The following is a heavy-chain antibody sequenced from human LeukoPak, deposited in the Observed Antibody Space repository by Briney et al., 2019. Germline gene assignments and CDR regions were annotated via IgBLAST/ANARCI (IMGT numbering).Heavy chain of an antibody. V-gene: IGHV3-23*01. CDR1: GFTFSSYA. CDR2: ISGSGGST. J-gene: IGHJ4*02. D-gene: IGHD3-3*01. Sequence: GGSLRLSCAASGFTFSSYAMSWVRQAPGKGLEWVSAISGSGGSTYYADSVKGRFTISRDNSKNTLYLQMNGLRAEDTAVYYCAKDYDFWSGYYTIPPLFDYWGQGTLVTVSS. CDR3: AKDYDFWSGYYTIPPLFDY.